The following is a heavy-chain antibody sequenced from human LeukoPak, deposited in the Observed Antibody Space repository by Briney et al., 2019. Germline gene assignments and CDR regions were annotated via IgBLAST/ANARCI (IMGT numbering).Heavy chain of an antibody. D-gene: IGHD2-2*01. Sequence: GGSLRLSCAASGFTFSSYEMNWVRQAPGKGLEWVSYISSSGSTIYYADSVKGRFTISRDNAKDSLYLQMNSLRGEDTAVYYCARIASQTHDYWGQGTLVTVSS. CDR1: GFTFSSYE. V-gene: IGHV3-48*03. CDR3: ARIASQTHDY. J-gene: IGHJ4*02. CDR2: ISSSGSTI.